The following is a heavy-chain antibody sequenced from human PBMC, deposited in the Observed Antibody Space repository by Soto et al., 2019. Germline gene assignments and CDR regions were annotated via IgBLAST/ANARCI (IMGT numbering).Heavy chain of an antibody. Sequence: PSETLSLTCAVYGGSFSGYYWSWIRQPPGKGLEWIGEINHSGSTNYNPSLKSRVTISVDTSKNQFSLKLSSVTAADTAVYYCARRNGHNSLPWFDPWGQGTLVTVSS. J-gene: IGHJ5*02. CDR2: INHSGST. D-gene: IGHD3-16*02. V-gene: IGHV4-34*01. CDR1: GGSFSGYY. CDR3: ARRNGHNSLPWFDP.